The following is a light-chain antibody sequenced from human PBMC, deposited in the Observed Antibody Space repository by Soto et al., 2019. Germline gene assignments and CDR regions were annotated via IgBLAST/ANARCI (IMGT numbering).Light chain of an antibody. CDR3: QQYGSSLFT. CDR2: GAS. J-gene: IGKJ3*01. V-gene: IGKV3-20*01. Sequence: EIVLTQSPGTLSLSPGERATLSCRASQSVSSSYLAWYQQKPGQAPRLLIYGASSRATGIPDRFSGSGSGTDFTLTISKLEPEDFAVYYCQQYGSSLFTVGPGTKVEIK. CDR1: QSVSSSY.